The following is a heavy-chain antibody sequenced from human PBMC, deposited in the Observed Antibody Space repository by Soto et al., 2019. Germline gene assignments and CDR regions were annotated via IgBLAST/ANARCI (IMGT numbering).Heavy chain of an antibody. V-gene: IGHV4-39*01. CDR2: VYYRGRS. CDR1: GGSVTNSSYY. Sequence: SETLSLTCTVSGGSVTNSSYYWGWIRQSPGKGLEWIGSVYYRGRSYSRSSVKSRVTISVDTSKNRFSLSLNSVTASDTAVYFCVSQRTTVPTQAYFDYWGPGALVTVSS. J-gene: IGHJ4*02. CDR3: VSQRTTVPTQAYFDY. D-gene: IGHD4-17*01.